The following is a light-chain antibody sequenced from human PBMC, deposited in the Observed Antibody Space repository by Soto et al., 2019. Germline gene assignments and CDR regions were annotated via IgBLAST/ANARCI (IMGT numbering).Light chain of an antibody. CDR3: QQYANLPLT. V-gene: IGKV1-33*01. J-gene: IGKJ3*01. CDR1: DDISNY. Sequence: DIQMTQSPSSLSASVGDRVTITCQASDDISNYLNWYQQKPGKAPKVLIYDASHLEAGVPSRFRGGGSGSEFTFTISSLQAEYIATYYCQQYANLPLTFGPGTKVDIE. CDR2: DAS.